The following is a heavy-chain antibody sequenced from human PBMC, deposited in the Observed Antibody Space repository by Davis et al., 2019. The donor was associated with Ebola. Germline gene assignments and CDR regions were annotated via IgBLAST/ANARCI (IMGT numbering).Heavy chain of an antibody. CDR2: IYYGGTT. J-gene: IGHJ4*01. V-gene: IGHV4-39*01. Sequence: PGGSLRLSCTASGGSINDNSYYWGWICQPPGKGLEGIGSIYYGGTTYYNPSIKSRLTISIDTSRSEFSLKVNSVTAADTAVYYCAFNVDRNYFDDWGQGTLVTVSS. CDR1: GGSINDNSYY. D-gene: IGHD5-12*01. CDR3: AFNVDRNYFDD.